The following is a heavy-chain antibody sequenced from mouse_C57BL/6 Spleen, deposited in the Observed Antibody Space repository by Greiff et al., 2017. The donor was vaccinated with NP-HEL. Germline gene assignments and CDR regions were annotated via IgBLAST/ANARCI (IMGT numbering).Heavy chain of an antibody. J-gene: IGHJ3*01. V-gene: IGHV1-53*01. CDR2: INPSNGGT. CDR3: AREGYYYGSREDWFAY. Sequence: QVQLQQPGTELVKPGASVKLSCKASGYTFTSYWMHWVKQRPGQGLEWIGNINPSNGGTNYNEKFKSKATLTVDKSSSTAYMQLSSLTSEDSAVYYCAREGYYYGSREDWFAYWGQGTLVTVSA. D-gene: IGHD1-1*01. CDR1: GYTFTSYW.